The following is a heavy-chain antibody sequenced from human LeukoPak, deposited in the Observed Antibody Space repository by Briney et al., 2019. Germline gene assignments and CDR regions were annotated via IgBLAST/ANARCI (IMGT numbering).Heavy chain of an antibody. CDR2: IYSGGST. CDR1: GFTVSSNY. D-gene: IGHD3-10*01. J-gene: IGHJ6*02. CDR3: ASSGSYYDYYGMDV. V-gene: IGHV3-66*01. Sequence: PGGSLRLSCAASGFTVSSNYMSWVRQAPGKGLEWVSVIYSGGSTYYADSVKGRFTISRDNSKNTLYLQMNSLRAEDTAVYYCASSGSYYDYYGMDVWGQGTTVTVSS.